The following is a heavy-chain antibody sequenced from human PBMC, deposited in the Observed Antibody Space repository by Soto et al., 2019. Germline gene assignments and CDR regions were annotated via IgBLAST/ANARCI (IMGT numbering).Heavy chain of an antibody. Sequence: VASVKVSCKASGYTFTSYAIDWVRQAPGQRLEWMGWINAGNGNTKYSQKFQGRVTITRDTSASTAYMELSSLRSEDTAVYYCASESYGGEFDYWGQGTLVTVSS. CDR2: INAGNGNT. CDR1: GYTFTSYA. D-gene: IGHD4-17*01. CDR3: ASESYGGEFDY. V-gene: IGHV1-3*01. J-gene: IGHJ4*02.